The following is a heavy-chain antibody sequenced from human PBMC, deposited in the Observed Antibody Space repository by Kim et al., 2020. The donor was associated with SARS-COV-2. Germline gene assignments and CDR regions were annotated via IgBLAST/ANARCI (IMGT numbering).Heavy chain of an antibody. J-gene: IGHJ3*02. CDR2: ISSSSSYI. CDR1: GFTFSSYS. CDR3: ARVHYNWNDVDAFDI. Sequence: GGSLRLSCAASGFTFSSYSMNWVRQAPGKGLEWVSSISSSSSYIYYADSVKGRFTISRDNAKNSLYLQMNSLRAEDTAVYYCARVHYNWNDVDAFDIWGQGTMVTVSS. V-gene: IGHV3-21*01. D-gene: IGHD1-1*01.